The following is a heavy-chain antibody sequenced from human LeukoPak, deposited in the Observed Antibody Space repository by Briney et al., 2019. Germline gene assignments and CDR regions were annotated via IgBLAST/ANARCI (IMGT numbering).Heavy chain of an antibody. Sequence: SETLSLTCSVPGGSISTYYWSWVRQPPGRGLEWIAYIYYSGSTDSNPSLKSRVTISADTSKNQFSLNLRSVTAADTAVYYCARATGGWYFDYWGQGTLVTVSS. V-gene: IGHV4-59*01. CDR1: GGSISTYY. CDR3: ARATGGWYFDY. CDR2: IYYSGST. D-gene: IGHD6-19*01. J-gene: IGHJ4*02.